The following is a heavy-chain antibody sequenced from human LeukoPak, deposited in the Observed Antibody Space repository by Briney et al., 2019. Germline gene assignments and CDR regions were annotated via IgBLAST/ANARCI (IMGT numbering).Heavy chain of an antibody. D-gene: IGHD1-26*01. CDR3: ARGPGGSYKRYWFDP. CDR2: ISAYNGNT. J-gene: IGHJ5*02. V-gene: IGHV1-18*01. CDR1: GYTFTSYA. Sequence: GASVTVSCKASGYTFTSYAMNWVRQAPGQGREGMGWISAYNGNTNYAQKLQGRVTMTTDTSTSTAYMELRSLRSDDTAVYYCARGPGGSYKRYWFDPWGQGTLVTVSS.